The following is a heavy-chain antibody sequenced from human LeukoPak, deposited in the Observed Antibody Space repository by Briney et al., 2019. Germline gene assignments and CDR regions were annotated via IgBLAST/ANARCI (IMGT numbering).Heavy chain of an antibody. CDR1: GFTFSSYA. V-gene: IGHV3-23*01. D-gene: IGHD3-3*01. J-gene: IGHJ4*02. CDR3: ARYYGRESH. CDR2: ISGSGGST. Sequence: GGSLRLSCAASGFTFSSYAMSWVRQAPGKGLEWVSAISGSGGSTYYADSVEGRFTISRDNSKNTLYLQMNSLRAEDTALYYCARYYGRESHWGQGALVTVSS.